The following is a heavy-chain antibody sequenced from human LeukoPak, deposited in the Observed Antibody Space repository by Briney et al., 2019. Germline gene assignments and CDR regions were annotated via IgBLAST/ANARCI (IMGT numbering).Heavy chain of an antibody. Sequence: SETLSLTCTVSGGSISSSSYYWGWIRQPPGKGLEWIGSIYYSGSTYYNPSLKSRVTISVDTSKNQFSLKLSSVTAADTAVYYCARTTEGYCSRTSCYGFSYSYYMDVWGKGTTVTISS. CDR3: ARTTEGYCSRTSCYGFSYSYYMDV. CDR2: IYYSGST. CDR1: GGSISSSSYY. J-gene: IGHJ6*03. D-gene: IGHD2-2*01. V-gene: IGHV4-39*07.